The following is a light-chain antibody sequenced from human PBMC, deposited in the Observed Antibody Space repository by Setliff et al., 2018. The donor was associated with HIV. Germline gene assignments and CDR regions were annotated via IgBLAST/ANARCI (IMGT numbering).Light chain of an antibody. J-gene: IGLJ1*01. CDR1: SSDVGGYNY. CDR2: DVS. CDR3: SSYTSISTYV. V-gene: IGLV2-14*01. Sequence: QSALTQPASVSGSPGQSITISCTGTSSDVGGYNYVSWYQQHPSKAPKLVIYDVSKRPSGVSNRFSGSKSGNTASLTISGLQAENEADYYCSSYTSISTYVFGTGTKVTVL.